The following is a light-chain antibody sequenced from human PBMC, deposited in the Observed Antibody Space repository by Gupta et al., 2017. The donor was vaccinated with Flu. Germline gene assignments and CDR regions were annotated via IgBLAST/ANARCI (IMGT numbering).Light chain of an antibody. J-gene: IGKJ4*01. CDR1: QSISSW. CDR3: QQDNSYPIT. V-gene: IGKV1-5*03. Sequence: DIQVTQSPSTLPASVGDRVTITCRASQSISSWLAWYQQKPGKAPKLLIYKASSLESGVPSRFSGSGSGTEFTLTISSLQPDDFATYYCQQDNSYPITFGGGTKVEIK. CDR2: KAS.